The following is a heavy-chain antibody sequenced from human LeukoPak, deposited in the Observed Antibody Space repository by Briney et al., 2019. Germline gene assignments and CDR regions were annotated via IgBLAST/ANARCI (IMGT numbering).Heavy chain of an antibody. CDR1: GGSISSYY. CDR3: ARDLSNIAAL. Sequence: PSETLSLTCTVFGGSISSYYWGWIRQPAGKGLEWIGLIHTSGSTNYNPSLKSRVTMSVDTSKNQFSLKVSSVTAADTAVYYCARDLSNIAALWGQGTLVTVSS. J-gene: IGHJ4*02. CDR2: IHTSGST. D-gene: IGHD6-6*01. V-gene: IGHV4-4*07.